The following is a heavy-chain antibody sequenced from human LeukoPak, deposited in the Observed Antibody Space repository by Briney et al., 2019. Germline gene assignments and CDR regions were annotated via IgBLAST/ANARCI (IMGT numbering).Heavy chain of an antibody. Sequence: GGSLRLSCAASGFTFYSYGMNWVRQAPGKGLEWVSYISSSGSTIYYADSVKGRFTISRDNAKNSLYLQMNSLRAEDTAVYYCAELGITMIGGVWGKGTTVTISS. CDR2: ISSSGSTI. CDR1: GFTFYSYG. D-gene: IGHD3-10*02. J-gene: IGHJ6*04. V-gene: IGHV3-48*04. CDR3: AELGITMIGGV.